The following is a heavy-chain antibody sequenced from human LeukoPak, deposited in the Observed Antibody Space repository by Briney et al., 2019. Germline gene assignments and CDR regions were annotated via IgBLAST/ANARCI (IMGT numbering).Heavy chain of an antibody. V-gene: IGHV1-2*02. Sequence: ASVKVSCKASGYTFTGYYMHWVRQAPGQGLEWMGWINPNSGGTNYAQKFQGRVTMTRDTSISTAYMELSRPRSDDTAVYYCARVTFRYGSGSFTFDYWGQGTLVTVSS. CDR2: INPNSGGT. CDR3: ARVTFRYGSGSFTFDY. CDR1: GYTFTGYY. J-gene: IGHJ4*02. D-gene: IGHD3-10*01.